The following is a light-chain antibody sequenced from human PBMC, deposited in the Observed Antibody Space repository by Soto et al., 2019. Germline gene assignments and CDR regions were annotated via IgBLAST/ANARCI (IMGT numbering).Light chain of an antibody. CDR1: SGHSSYA. J-gene: IGLJ2*01. CDR2: LNSDGSH. V-gene: IGLV4-69*01. CDR3: QTWGTGIQGV. Sequence: QSVLTQSPSASASLGASVKLTCTLSSGHSSYAIAWHQQQPEKGPRYLMKLNSDGSHSKGDGIPDRFSGSSSGAERYLTIASLQSEAEAGYSGQTWGTGIQGVFGGGTQVTGL.